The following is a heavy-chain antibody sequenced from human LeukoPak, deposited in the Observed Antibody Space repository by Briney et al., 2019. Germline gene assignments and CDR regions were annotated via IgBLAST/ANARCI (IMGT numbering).Heavy chain of an antibody. CDR3: ARTEWVGTYWFDP. Sequence: ASVKVSCKASGYTFTSYGISWVRQAPGHGLEGMGWISAYNGNTNYAQKLQGRVTMTTDTSTSTAYMELRSLRSDDTAVYYCARTEWVGTYWFDPWGQGTLVTVSS. D-gene: IGHD2-21*02. J-gene: IGHJ5*02. CDR1: GYTFTSYG. CDR2: ISAYNGNT. V-gene: IGHV1-18*01.